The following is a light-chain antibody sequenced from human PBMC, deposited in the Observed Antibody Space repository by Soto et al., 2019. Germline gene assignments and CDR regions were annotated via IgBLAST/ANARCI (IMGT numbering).Light chain of an antibody. CDR3: QQRNYLGS. CDR1: QSVGAQ. Sequence: EVVLTQYPATLSLSPGERATLSCRASQSVGAQFAWYQQQPGQSPRLLIYGASNRASGISARISGSGSGTDFTFTIASLEHEDSAFYYWQQRNYLGSFGGGTRVEIK. V-gene: IGKV3-11*01. J-gene: IGKJ4*01. CDR2: GAS.